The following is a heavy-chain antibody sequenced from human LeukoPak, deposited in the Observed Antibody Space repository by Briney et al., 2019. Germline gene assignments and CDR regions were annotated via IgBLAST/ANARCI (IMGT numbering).Heavy chain of an antibody. Sequence: SETLSLTCNVSGGSISSYYWTWTRQSAGKGLEWIGRISASGSTNYNPSLKSRVTVSVVTSNNHFSLNLSSVTAADTAVYWCAREARDSRHLDLWGQGTLVTVSS. CDR3: AREARDSRHLDL. V-gene: IGHV4-4*07. J-gene: IGHJ5*02. CDR1: GGSISSYY. CDR2: ISASGST. D-gene: IGHD3-22*01.